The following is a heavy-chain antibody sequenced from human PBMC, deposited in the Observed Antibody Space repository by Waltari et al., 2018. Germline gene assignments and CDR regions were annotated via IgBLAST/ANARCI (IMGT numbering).Heavy chain of an antibody. CDR3: ARREMVTSVSARGDLDY. J-gene: IGHJ4*02. D-gene: IGHD2-21*02. Sequence: QVQLVQSGAEVKKPGSSVKVSCKASGGTFSSYAISWVRQAPGQGLEWMGGFSPIFGTANDAQKFQGRVTITADESTSTAYMELSSLTSADTAMYYCARREMVTSVSARGDLDYWGQGTLVTVSS. CDR1: GGTFSSYA. V-gene: IGHV1-69*12. CDR2: FSPIFGTA.